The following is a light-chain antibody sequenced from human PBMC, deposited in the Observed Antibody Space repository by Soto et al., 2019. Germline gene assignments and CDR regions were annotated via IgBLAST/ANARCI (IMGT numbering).Light chain of an antibody. J-gene: IGLJ1*01. V-gene: IGLV2-8*01. CDR1: SSDVGGYNY. Sequence: QSALTQPPSASGSPGQSVTISCTGTSSDVGGYNYVSWYQQHPGKAPKLVIYEVSKRPSGVPDRFSGSKSGNTASLTVSGLQAEDEADYYCSSYPGSNNFYVLGTGTKLTVL. CDR2: EVS. CDR3: SSYPGSNNFYV.